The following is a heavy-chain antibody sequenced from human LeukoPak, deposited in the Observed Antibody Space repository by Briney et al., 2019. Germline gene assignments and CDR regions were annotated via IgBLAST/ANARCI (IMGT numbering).Heavy chain of an antibody. V-gene: IGHV4-39*07. D-gene: IGHD3-3*01. CDR2: INHSGST. J-gene: IGHJ4*02. Sequence: SETLSLACTVSGGSISSSSYYWGWIRQPPGKGLEWIGEINHSGSTNYNPSLKSRVTISVDTSKNQFSLKLSSVTAADTAVYYCARAYYDFWSGYPSTFDYWGQGTLVTVSS. CDR1: GGSISSSSYY. CDR3: ARAYYDFWSGYPSTFDY.